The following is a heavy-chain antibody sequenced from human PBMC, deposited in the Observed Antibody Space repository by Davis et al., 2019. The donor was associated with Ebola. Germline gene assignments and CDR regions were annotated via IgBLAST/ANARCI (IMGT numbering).Heavy chain of an antibody. D-gene: IGHD4/OR15-4a*01. J-gene: IGHJ4*02. V-gene: IGHV1-2*02. CDR1: GYSFSGYY. CDR3: VRALSMVVEPDY. Sequence: ASVKVSFQTSGYSFSGYYIHWVRQAPGQGLEWMGWINLESSGTNYGQKFQGSVTITGDTSTTTVYMELSGLKSDDTAVYYCVRALSMVVEPDYWGQGTLVTVSS. CDR2: INLESSGT.